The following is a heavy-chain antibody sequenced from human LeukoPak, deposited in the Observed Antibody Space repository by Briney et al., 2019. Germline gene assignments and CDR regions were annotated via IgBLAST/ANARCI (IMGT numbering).Heavy chain of an antibody. CDR2: IKQDGSEK. J-gene: IGHJ4*02. V-gene: IGHV3-7*01. D-gene: IGHD6-19*01. Sequence: GGSLRLSCAASGFTFSSYWMSWVRQAPGKGLEWVANIKQDGSEKYYVDSVKGRFTISRDNAKNSLYLQMNSLRAEDTAVYYCARDGEQWLVDLFDYWGQGTLVTVSS. CDR1: GFTFSSYW. CDR3: ARDGEQWLVDLFDY.